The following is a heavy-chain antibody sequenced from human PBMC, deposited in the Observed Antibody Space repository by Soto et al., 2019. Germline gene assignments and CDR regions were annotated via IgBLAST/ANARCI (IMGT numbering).Heavy chain of an antibody. Sequence: VQLVESGGGLVQPGGSLRLSCAASGFTFSSYGMHWVRQAPGKGLEWVAVIWYDGSNKYYADSVKGRFTISRDNSKNTLYLQMNSLRAEDTAVYYCARSITTLTPDFDYWGQGTLVTVSS. CDR2: IWYDGSNK. CDR3: ARSITTLTPDFDY. D-gene: IGHD3-22*01. V-gene: IGHV3-33*08. CDR1: GFTFSSYG. J-gene: IGHJ4*02.